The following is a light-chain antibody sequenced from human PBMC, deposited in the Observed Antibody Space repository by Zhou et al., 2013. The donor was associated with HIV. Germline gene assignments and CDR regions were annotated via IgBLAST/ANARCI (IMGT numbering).Light chain of an antibody. CDR2: GAS. CDR1: QSVSSSF. Sequence: EIVLTQSPGTLSLSPGERATLSCRASQSVSSSFLAWYQQRPGQAPGLLIYGASSRATGIPDRFSGSGSGTDFTLTISRLEPEDFAVYYCQQYGSSPYTFGQGTKPEIK. J-gene: IGKJ2*01. V-gene: IGKV3-20*01. CDR3: QQYGSSPYT.